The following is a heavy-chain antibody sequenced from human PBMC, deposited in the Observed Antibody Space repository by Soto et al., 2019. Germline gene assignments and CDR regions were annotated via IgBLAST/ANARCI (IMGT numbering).Heavy chain of an antibody. Sequence: EVQLVEFGGGLVQPGGSLRLSCAASGLTFSSSEMHWVRQAPGKGLEWVSYISKSGSVIYYTDSVKGRFTISRDNGKNLLYLEMNSLRGEDTAVYFCASVMLRFSYGSDVWGQGTTVTVSS. CDR3: ASVMLRFSYGSDV. D-gene: IGHD3-3*01. CDR2: ISKSGSVI. V-gene: IGHV3-48*03. J-gene: IGHJ6*02. CDR1: GLTFSSSE.